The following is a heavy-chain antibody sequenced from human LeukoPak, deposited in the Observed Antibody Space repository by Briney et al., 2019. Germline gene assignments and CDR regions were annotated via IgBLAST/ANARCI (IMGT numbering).Heavy chain of an antibody. D-gene: IGHD4-17*01. V-gene: IGHV4-34*01. Sequence: MPSETLSLTCAVYGGSFSGYYWSWIRQPPGKGLEWIGEINHSGSTNYNPSLKSRVTISVDTSKNQFSLKLSSVTAADTAVYYCASRYGDYAEDYWGQGTLVTVSS. CDR2: INHSGST. CDR1: GGSFSGYY. CDR3: ASRYGDYAEDY. J-gene: IGHJ4*02.